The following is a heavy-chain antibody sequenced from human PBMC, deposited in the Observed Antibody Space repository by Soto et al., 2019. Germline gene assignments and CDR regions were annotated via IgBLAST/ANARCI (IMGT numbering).Heavy chain of an antibody. CDR1: GYRFSSYW. CDR3: ARQGSNGAYYYYGMDV. D-gene: IGHD2-8*01. CDR2: IYPGDSDT. V-gene: IGHV5-51*01. Sequence: GESLNISCKGSGYRFSSYWIAWVRQMPGKGLEWMGIIYPGDSDTRYSPSFQGQVTMSVDKSNNTAYLHWSSLKASDTAMYYCARQGSNGAYYYYGMDVWGQGTTVTVSS. J-gene: IGHJ6*02.